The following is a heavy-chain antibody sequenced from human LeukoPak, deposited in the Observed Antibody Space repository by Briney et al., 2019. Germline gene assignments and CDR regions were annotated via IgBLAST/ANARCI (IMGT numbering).Heavy chain of an antibody. Sequence: SVKVSCKASGGTFSSYAISWVRQAPGQGLEWMGGIIPIFGTANYAQKFQGRVTITADESTSTAYMELSSLRSEDTAVYYCARAPTPGYCSSTSCAHAFDIWGQGTMVTVSS. CDR2: IIPIFGTA. V-gene: IGHV1-69*13. J-gene: IGHJ3*02. D-gene: IGHD2-2*01. CDR1: GGTFSSYA. CDR3: ARAPTPGYCSSTSCAHAFDI.